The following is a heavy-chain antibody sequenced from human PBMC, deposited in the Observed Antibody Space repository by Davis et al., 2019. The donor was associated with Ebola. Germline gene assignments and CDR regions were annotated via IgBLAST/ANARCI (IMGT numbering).Heavy chain of an antibody. V-gene: IGHV4-34*01. CDR2: INHSGST. Sequence: MPSETLSLTCIVSGGSISSYYWSWIRQPPGKGLEWIGEINHSGSTNYNPSLKSRVTISVDTSKNQFSLKLSSVTAEDTAVYYCARVTYYYDSSGYYLTDYWGQGTLVTVSS. CDR1: GGSISSYY. J-gene: IGHJ4*02. CDR3: ARVTYYYDSSGYYLTDY. D-gene: IGHD3-22*01.